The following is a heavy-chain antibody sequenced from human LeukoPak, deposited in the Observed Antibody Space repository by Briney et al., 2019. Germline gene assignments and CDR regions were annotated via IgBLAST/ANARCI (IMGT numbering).Heavy chain of an antibody. CDR3: ARDDWGHWQEGGRLYHYYYYGMDV. CDR1: GGSISSYY. CDR2: IYTSGST. Sequence: PSETLSLTCTVSGGSISSYYWSWIRQPAGKGLEWIGRIYTSGSTNYNPSLKSRVTMSVDTSKNQFSLKLSSVTAADTAVYYCARDDWGHWQEGGRLYHYYYYGMDVWGQGTTVTVSS. V-gene: IGHV4-4*07. D-gene: IGHD7-27*01. J-gene: IGHJ6*02.